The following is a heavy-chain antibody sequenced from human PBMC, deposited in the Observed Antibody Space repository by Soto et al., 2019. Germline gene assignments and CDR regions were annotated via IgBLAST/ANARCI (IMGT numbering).Heavy chain of an antibody. D-gene: IGHD3-10*01. CDR2: IWYDGSNK. CDR1: GFTFSSYG. V-gene: IGHV3-33*01. Sequence: PGGSLRLSCAASGFTFSSYGMHWVRQAPGKGLEWVAVIWYDGSNKYYADSVKGRFTISRDNSKNTLYLQMNSLRAEDTAVYYCARDGSGSYQEFDYWGQGTLVTVSS. J-gene: IGHJ4*02. CDR3: ARDGSGSYQEFDY.